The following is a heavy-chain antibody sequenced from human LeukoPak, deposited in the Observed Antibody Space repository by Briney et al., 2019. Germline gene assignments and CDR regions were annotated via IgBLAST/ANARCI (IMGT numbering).Heavy chain of an antibody. J-gene: IGHJ5*02. CDR3: AREGPRYYGSGSNNWFDP. Sequence: SETLSLTCAVYGGSFSGYYWSWIRQPPGKGLEWIGEINHSGSTNYNPSLKSRVTISVDTSKNQFSLKLSSVTAADTAVYYCAREGPRYYGSGSNNWFDPWGQGTLVTVSS. CDR1: GGSFSGYY. V-gene: IGHV4-34*01. CDR2: INHSGST. D-gene: IGHD3-10*01.